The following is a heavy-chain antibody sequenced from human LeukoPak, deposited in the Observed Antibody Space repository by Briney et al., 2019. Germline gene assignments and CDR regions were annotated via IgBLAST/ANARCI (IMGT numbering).Heavy chain of an antibody. D-gene: IGHD1-1*01. CDR1: GVSISNYL. J-gene: IGHJ4*02. Sequence: SGTLALTWTGSGVSISNYLWRLSRQPPGKRLEWIGYVHYSGITNYNPSLKSRVSISVDTSKNQFSLKLSSVTAADTAVYYCARGNGYNFYWGQGTLVTVSA. CDR2: VHYSGIT. V-gene: IGHV4-59*01. CDR3: ARGNGYNFY.